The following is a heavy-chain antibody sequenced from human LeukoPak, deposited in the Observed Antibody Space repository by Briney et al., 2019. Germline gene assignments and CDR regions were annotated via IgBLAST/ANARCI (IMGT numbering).Heavy chain of an antibody. V-gene: IGHV4-39*07. D-gene: IGHD4-11*01. Sequence: SETLSLTCTVSGGSISSSSYYWGWIRQPPGKGLEWIGSIYYSGSTYYNPSLKSRVTISVATSKNQFSLKLSSVTAADTAVYYCARGDRLDYSNFLDYWGQGTLVTVSS. CDR3: ARGDRLDYSNFLDY. J-gene: IGHJ4*02. CDR2: IYYSGST. CDR1: GGSISSSSYY.